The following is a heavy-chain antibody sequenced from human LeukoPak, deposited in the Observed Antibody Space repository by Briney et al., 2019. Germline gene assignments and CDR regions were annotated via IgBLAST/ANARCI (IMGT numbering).Heavy chain of an antibody. D-gene: IGHD3-9*01. CDR2: ITPRGDMS. V-gene: IGHV3-23*01. J-gene: IGHJ4*02. CDR3: AREDDILTGYSDY. CDR1: GFTFDIYG. Sequence: GGSLRLSCAASGFTFDIYGINWVRQAPGKGLEWVSGITPRGDMSYYADSVKGRFTISRDNSKNTVSLQMNSLRAEDTAVYYCAREDDILTGYSDYWGQGTLVTVSS.